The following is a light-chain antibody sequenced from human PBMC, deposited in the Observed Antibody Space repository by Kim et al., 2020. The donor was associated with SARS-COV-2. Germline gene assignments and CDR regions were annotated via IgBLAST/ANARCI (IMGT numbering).Light chain of an antibody. V-gene: IGKV3-20*01. CDR1: QRVISRY. J-gene: IGKJ4*01. CDR2: AAS. Sequence: VLTQSPPTLSLSAGERVTLSCRTSQRVISRYLAWYQDKPGQAPRLLIYAASTRATGIPDRFKGGGSGTDFTLTITRLEPEDFGVYYCQQYGSSPLTFGGGTKLEIK. CDR3: QQYGSSPLT.